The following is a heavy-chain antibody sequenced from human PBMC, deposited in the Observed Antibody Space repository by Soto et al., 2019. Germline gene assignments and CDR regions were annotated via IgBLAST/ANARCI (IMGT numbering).Heavy chain of an antibody. CDR2: IYYSGST. CDR3: ARDRDSGIAEHLFDY. CDR1: GGSISSYY. J-gene: IGHJ4*02. D-gene: IGHD6-19*01. V-gene: IGHV4-59*01. Sequence: SATLSLTCTVYGGSISSYYWSWIRQPPGKGLEWIGYIYYSGSTNYNPSLKSRVTISVDTSKNQFSLKLSSVTAADTAVYYCARDRDSGIAEHLFDYWGQGTLVTVS.